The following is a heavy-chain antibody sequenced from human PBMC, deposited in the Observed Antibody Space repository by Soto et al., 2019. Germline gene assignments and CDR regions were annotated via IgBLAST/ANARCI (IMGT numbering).Heavy chain of an antibody. J-gene: IGHJ4*02. CDR1: GFTFSSYG. Sequence: QVQLVESGGGVVQPGRSLRLSCAASGFTFSSYGMHWVRQAPGKGLEWVAVIWYDGSNKYYADSVKGRFTISRDNSKNSLDLQCNSLRAEDTAVYYGAGGGLVRGADYWGRGTLVTVSS. CDR3: AGGGLVRGADY. CDR2: IWYDGSNK. V-gene: IGHV3-33*01. D-gene: IGHD3-10*01.